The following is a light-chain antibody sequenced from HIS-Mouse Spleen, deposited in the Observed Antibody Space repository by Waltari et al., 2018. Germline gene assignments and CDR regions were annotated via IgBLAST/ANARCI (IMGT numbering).Light chain of an antibody. J-gene: IGLJ2*01. CDR1: SSYVGSYNL. CDR3: CSYAGSSTVV. CDR2: EGS. Sequence: QSALTQPASVSGSPGQSITSSCTGTSSYVGSYNLVSWYQQHPRKAPKLMIYEGSKRPSGVSNRFSGSKSGNTASLTISGLQAEDEADYYCCSYAGSSTVVFGGGTKLTVL. V-gene: IGLV2-23*01.